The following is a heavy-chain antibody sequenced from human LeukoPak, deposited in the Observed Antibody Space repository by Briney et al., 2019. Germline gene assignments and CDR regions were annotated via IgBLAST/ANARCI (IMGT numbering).Heavy chain of an antibody. D-gene: IGHD3-10*01. CDR2: ISGSGGST. CDR3: AKSRTAGEPNGVFDY. J-gene: IGHJ4*02. CDR1: GFTFSSYG. V-gene: IGHV3-23*01. Sequence: GGSLRLSCAASGFTFSSYGMSWVRQAPGKGLEWVSGISGSGGSTYYADSVKGRFTISRDNSKNTLYLQMNSLRAEDTAVYYCAKSRTAGEPNGVFDYWGQGTLVTVSS.